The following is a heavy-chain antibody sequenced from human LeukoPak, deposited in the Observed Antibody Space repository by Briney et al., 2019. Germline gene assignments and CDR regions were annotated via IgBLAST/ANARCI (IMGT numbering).Heavy chain of an antibody. CDR2: IGTSSSNT. D-gene: IGHD6-6*01. CDR3: ARASYSSSPLFGY. V-gene: IGHV3-48*04. CDR1: GFTFSSYS. J-gene: IGHJ4*02. Sequence: PGGSLRLSCAASGFTFSSYSMNWVRQAPGKGLEWVSSIGTSSSNTYYADSVKGRFTVSRDNAKNSLYLQMNSLRAEDTAVYYCARASYSSSPLFGYWGQGTLVTVSS.